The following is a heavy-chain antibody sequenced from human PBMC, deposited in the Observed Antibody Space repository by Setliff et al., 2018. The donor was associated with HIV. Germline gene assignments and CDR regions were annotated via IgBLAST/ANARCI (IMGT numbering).Heavy chain of an antibody. D-gene: IGHD3-9*01. V-gene: IGHV3-15*05. Sequence: GGSLRLSCAASGFTFRNVWMNWVRQAPGKGPEWVGRIRSKVDGGAADYAAPVKGRFTISRDDSKNTLYLQMSSLKTEDTAVYYCTTESVFLDYFFDYWGQGTLVTVSS. CDR2: IRSKVDGGAA. CDR3: TTESVFLDYFFDY. J-gene: IGHJ4*02. CDR1: GFTFRNVW.